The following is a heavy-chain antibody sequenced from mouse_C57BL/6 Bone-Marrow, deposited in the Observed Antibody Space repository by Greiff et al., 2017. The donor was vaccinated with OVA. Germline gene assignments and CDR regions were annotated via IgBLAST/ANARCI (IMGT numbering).Heavy chain of an antibody. V-gene: IGHV1-69*01. J-gene: IGHJ3*01. Sequence: QVQLQQPGAELVMPGASVKLSCKASGYTFTSYWMHWVKQRPGQGLEWIGEIDPSDSYTNYNQKFKGKSTLTVDKSSSTAYMQLSSLTSEDSAVYYGARGIYYDYDWFAYWGQGTLVTVSA. D-gene: IGHD2-4*01. CDR1: GYTFTSYW. CDR3: ARGIYYDYDWFAY. CDR2: IDPSDSYT.